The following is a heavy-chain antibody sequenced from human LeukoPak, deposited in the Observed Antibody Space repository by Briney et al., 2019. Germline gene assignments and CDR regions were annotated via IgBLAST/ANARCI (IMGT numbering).Heavy chain of an antibody. CDR1: GFTFSSYA. CDR2: ISGSGGST. J-gene: IGHJ4*02. D-gene: IGHD3-10*01. V-gene: IGHV3-23*01. Sequence: PGGSLRLSCAASGFTFSSYAMSWVRQAPGKGLEWVSVISGSGGSTYYADSVKGRFTISRDNSKNTLYLQMNSLRAEDTAVYYCAKGRTLWFGEGFDYWGQGTLVTVSS. CDR3: AKGRTLWFGEGFDY.